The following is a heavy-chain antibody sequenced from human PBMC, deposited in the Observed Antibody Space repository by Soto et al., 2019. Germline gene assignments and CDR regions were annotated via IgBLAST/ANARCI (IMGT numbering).Heavy chain of an antibody. CDR1: GFTFSIYA. D-gene: IGHD1-1*01. J-gene: IGHJ6*03. CDR3: AKAGKRNHAKKNEYYYYYYMDV. CDR2: ISGSGGST. Sequence: GGSLRLSCAASGFTFSIYAMSWFRQAPGKGLEWVSAISGSGGSTYYADSVKGRFTISRDNSKNTLYLQMNSLRAEDTAVYYCAKAGKRNHAKKNEYYYYYYMDVWGKGTTVTVSS. V-gene: IGHV3-23*01.